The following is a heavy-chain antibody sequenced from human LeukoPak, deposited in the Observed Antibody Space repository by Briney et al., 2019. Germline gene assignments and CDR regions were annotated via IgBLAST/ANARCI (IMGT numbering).Heavy chain of an antibody. CDR1: GGTFSSHA. J-gene: IGHJ4*02. D-gene: IGHD6-6*01. V-gene: IGHV1-69*04. Sequence: ASVKVSCKASGGTFSSHAISWVRQAPGQGLEWMGRIIPILGIANYAQKFQGRVTITADKSTSTAYMELSSLRSEDTAVYYCARDLIAARLAYFDYWGQGTLVTVSS. CDR3: ARDLIAARLAYFDY. CDR2: IIPILGIA.